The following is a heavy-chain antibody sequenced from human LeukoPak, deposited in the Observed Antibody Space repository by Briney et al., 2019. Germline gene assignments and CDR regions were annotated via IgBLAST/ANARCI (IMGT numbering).Heavy chain of an antibody. CDR1: GFTFSIYE. J-gene: IGHJ6*03. CDR2: ISSSGSTI. V-gene: IGHV3-48*03. Sequence: SGWSLRLSCAASGFTFSIYEMTCVRHTPGKGMEWVSYISSSGSTIYYADSVKGRFTISRDNAKNSLYLQMNSLRAEDTAVYYCATPYYYYYYYMDVWGKGTTVTVSS. CDR3: ATPYYYYYYYMDV.